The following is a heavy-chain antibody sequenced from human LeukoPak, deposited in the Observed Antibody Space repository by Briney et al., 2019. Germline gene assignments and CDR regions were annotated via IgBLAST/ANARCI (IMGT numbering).Heavy chain of an antibody. V-gene: IGHV4-39*01. Sequence: PSETLSLTCTVSGGSISSSSYYWGWIRQPPGKGLEWIGTIYYSGNTYYNPSLKSRVSISVDTSKNQFSLKVTSVTAADSAVFYYVRFRNPKIPDIEPDRGIDFWGQGILVTVSS. D-gene: IGHD5-12*01. J-gene: IGHJ4*02. CDR1: GGSISSSSYY. CDR3: VRFRNPKIPDIEPDRGIDF. CDR2: IYYSGNT.